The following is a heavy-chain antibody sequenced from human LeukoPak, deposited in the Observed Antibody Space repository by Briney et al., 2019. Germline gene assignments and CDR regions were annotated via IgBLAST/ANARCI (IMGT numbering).Heavy chain of an antibody. D-gene: IGHD3-22*01. CDR2: ISGSGGST. Sequence: GGSLRLSCAASGFTFSSYGMSWVRQAPGKGLEWASAISGSGGSTYYADSVKGRFTISRDNSKNTLYLQMNSLRAEDTAVYYCAKARMNYYDSSGSNGADYWGQGTLVTVSS. V-gene: IGHV3-23*01. CDR3: AKARMNYYDSSGSNGADY. CDR1: GFTFSSYG. J-gene: IGHJ4*02.